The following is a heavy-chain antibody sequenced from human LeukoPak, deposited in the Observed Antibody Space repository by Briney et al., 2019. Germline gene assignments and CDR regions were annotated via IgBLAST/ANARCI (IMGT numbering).Heavy chain of an antibody. J-gene: IGHJ5*02. V-gene: IGHV4-59*08. CDR2: IYYSGST. D-gene: IGHD6-13*01. CDR1: GASIDSYY. Sequence: SETLSLTCAVSGASIDSYYWSWIRQPPGKGLEWIGDIYYSGSTNYSPSLKSRVTISVDRSKNQFSLKLSSVTAADTAVYYCARQPPGIAAAITDSWFDPWGQGTLVTVSS. CDR3: ARQPPGIAAAITDSWFDP.